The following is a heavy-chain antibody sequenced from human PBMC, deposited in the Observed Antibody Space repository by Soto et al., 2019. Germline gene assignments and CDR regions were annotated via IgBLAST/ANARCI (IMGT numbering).Heavy chain of an antibody. V-gene: IGHV1-24*01. CDR2: YDPEDGKI. CDR1: GHSLTELS. Sequence: QVQLVQSGAEVKKPGASVKVSCNVSGHSLTELSIHWARQAPGRGPEWMGGYDPEDGKIHYAQKVQGRVTMTADTSTDKVQMELRSLKSAAAAVYYCATDYCDSSGWDEFDLWGQGTMVIVSS. J-gene: IGHJ3*01. CDR3: ATDYCDSSGWDEFDL. D-gene: IGHD3-22*01.